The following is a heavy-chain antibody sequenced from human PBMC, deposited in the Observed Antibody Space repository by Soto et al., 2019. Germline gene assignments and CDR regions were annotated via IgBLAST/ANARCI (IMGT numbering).Heavy chain of an antibody. V-gene: IGHV3-23*01. Sequence: EGQLLESGGGLVQSGGSLRLSCAASGFSFSSYAMIWVRQAPGKGLEWVSAISGSGGSTYYADSVQGRFSISRDNSNNTLFLHMNSLRAEDTAVYYCAKEKGVSIFGVVRRKRHGMDVWGQGTTVTVSS. CDR2: ISGSGGST. CDR3: AKEKGVSIFGVVRRKRHGMDV. CDR1: GFSFSSYA. D-gene: IGHD3-3*01. J-gene: IGHJ6*02.